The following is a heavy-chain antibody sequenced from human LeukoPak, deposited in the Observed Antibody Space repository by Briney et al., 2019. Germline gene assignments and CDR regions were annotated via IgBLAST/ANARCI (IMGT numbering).Heavy chain of an antibody. CDR3: ARGGYSGSGSYYNYFDY. CDR2: ITAPGTT. J-gene: IGHJ4*02. Sequence: PGGSLRLSCEASGFNFNHYGMNWVRQAPGMGLEWVSGITAPGTTYYADSVKGRFTISRDKSKNTLYLQMNSLRAEDTAVYYCARGGYSGSGSYYNYFDYWGQGTLVTVSS. D-gene: IGHD3-10*01. V-gene: IGHV3-23*01. CDR1: GFNFNHYG.